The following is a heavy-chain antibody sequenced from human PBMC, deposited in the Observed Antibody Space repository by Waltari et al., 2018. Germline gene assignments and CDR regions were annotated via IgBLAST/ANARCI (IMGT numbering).Heavy chain of an antibody. CDR3: ATMDEYSSWFGSFDY. CDR1: GFTFSSYS. J-gene: IGHJ4*02. D-gene: IGHD6-6*01. CDR2: ISSSSYI. Sequence: EVQLVESGGGLVKPGGSLRLSCAASGFTFSSYSMNWVRQAPGKGLEWVSSISSSSYIYYADSVKGRFTISRDNAKNSLYLQMNSLRAEDTAVYYCATMDEYSSWFGSFDYWGQGTLVTVSS. V-gene: IGHV3-21*01.